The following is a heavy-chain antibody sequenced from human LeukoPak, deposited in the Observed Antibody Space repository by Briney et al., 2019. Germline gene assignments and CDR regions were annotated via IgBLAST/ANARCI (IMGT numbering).Heavy chain of an antibody. CDR2: IWYDGSNK. D-gene: IGHD6-13*01. CDR3: ARDWGILTYYFDY. V-gene: IGHV3-33*01. J-gene: IGHJ4*02. CDR1: GFTFSSYG. Sequence: GGSLRLSCAASGFTFSSYGMHWVRQAPGKGLEWVAVIWYDGSNKYYADSVKGRFTISRDNSKNTLYLQMNSLRAEDTAVYYCARDWGILTYYFDYWGQGTLVTVSS.